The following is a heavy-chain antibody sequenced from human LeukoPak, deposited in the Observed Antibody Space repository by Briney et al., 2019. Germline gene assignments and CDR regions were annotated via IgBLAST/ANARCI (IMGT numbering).Heavy chain of an antibody. CDR2: INAGNGNT. J-gene: IGHJ3*02. CDR1: GYTFTNYA. Sequence: PLASVKVSCKASGYTFTNYAIHWVRQAPGQRLEWMGWINAGNGNTKYSQKFQGRVTITRDTSASTAYMELSSLRSEDTSVYYCARRSSSSGGPFDIWGQGTMVTVSS. V-gene: IGHV1-3*01. D-gene: IGHD6-13*01. CDR3: ARRSSSSGGPFDI.